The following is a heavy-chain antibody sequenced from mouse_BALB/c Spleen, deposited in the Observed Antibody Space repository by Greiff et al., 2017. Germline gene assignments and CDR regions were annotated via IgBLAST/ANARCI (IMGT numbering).Heavy chain of an antibody. J-gene: IGHJ4*01. Sequence: EVQVVESGGGLVKPGGSLKLSCAASGFTFSSYAMSWVRQTPEKRLEWVATISSGGSYTYYPDSVKGRFTTSRDNAKNTLYLQMSSLRSEDTAMYYCARHGRYGNYDFYYAMDYWGQGTSVTVSS. CDR3: ARHGRYGNYDFYYAMDY. CDR1: GFTFSSYA. V-gene: IGHV5-9-3*01. CDR2: ISSGGSYT. D-gene: IGHD2-1*01.